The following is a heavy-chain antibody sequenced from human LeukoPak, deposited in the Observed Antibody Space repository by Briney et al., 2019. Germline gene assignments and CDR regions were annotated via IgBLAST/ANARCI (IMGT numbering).Heavy chain of an antibody. Sequence: GGSLRLSCVASGVPFSSYWMTWVRQAPGKGLEWVANIKQDGSKKSYVDSVKGRFTISRDNAKNSLYLQMNSLRAEDTAICYCTRVGYIDEGIDYWGQGTLVTVSS. CDR1: GVPFSSYW. V-gene: IGHV3-7*04. CDR3: TRVGYIDEGIDY. CDR2: IKQDGSKK. D-gene: IGHD5-24*01. J-gene: IGHJ4*02.